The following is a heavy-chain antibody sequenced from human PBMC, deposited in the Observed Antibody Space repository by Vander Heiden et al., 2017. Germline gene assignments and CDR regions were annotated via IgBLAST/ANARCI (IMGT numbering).Heavy chain of an antibody. CDR1: GFSLTPRGVG. J-gene: IGHJ5*02. CDR3: AHRMTRRANDYDITVGWFDP. V-gene: IGHV2-5*02. Sequence: QITLKESGPMLVKPTQTLTLTCTFSGFSLTPRGVGVAWIRQPPGEALEWLALIYWDDDKRYSPSLRSRLTITGDTSKNQVVLTMTNVDPVDTATYYCAHRMTRRANDYDITVGWFDPWGQGTPVIVSS. D-gene: IGHD3-22*01. CDR2: IYWDDDK.